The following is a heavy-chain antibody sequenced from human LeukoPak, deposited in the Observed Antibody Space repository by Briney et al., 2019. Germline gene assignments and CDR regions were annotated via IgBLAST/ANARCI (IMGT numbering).Heavy chain of an antibody. CDR1: GFTYSNAW. Sequence: GGSLRLSSAASGFTYSNAWMSWVRQAPGKGLEWVGRIKSKTDGGTTDYAAPVKGRFTISRDDSKNTLYLQMNSLRTEDTAVYYCTTRAGSDFWSGERTGFDYWGQGTLVTVSS. CDR3: TTRAGSDFWSGERTGFDY. CDR2: IKSKTDGGTT. V-gene: IGHV3-15*01. D-gene: IGHD3-3*01. J-gene: IGHJ4*02.